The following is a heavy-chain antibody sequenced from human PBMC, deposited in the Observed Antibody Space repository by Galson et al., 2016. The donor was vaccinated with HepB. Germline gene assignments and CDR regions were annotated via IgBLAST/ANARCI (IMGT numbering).Heavy chain of an antibody. CDR3: ATEASGDIAASV. D-gene: IGHD5-12*01. CDR2: ISHDGKKK. J-gene: IGHJ6*02. CDR1: GFTFSNYD. V-gene: IGHV3-30*03. Sequence: SLRLSCAASGFTFSNYDIHWVRQAPGKGLEWVAVISHDGKKKYFSDSVKGRFTISRDNSRNTVFLQMNSLRVEDTAVYYCATEASGDIAASVWGQGTTVTVSS.